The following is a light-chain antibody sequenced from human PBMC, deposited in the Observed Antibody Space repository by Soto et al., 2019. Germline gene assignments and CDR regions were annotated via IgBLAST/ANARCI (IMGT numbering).Light chain of an antibody. CDR1: SSDIGRYSY. V-gene: IGLV2-14*01. CDR2: EVS. J-gene: IGLJ2*01. Sequence: QSALTQPASVSGSPGQSIAISCTGTSSDIGRYSYVSWYQQHPGKAPKLIIYEVSYRPSGVSTRFSGYKSDNTASLTISGLQAEDEADYFCSSYSTTSSPHVLFGGGTKLTVL. CDR3: SSYSTTSSPHVL.